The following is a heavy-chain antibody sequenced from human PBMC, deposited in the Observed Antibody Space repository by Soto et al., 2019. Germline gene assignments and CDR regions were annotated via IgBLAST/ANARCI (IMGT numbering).Heavy chain of an antibody. Sequence: GGSLRLSCAASGFTFSSYAMSWVRQAPGKGLEWVSAISGSGGSTYYADSVKGRFTISRDNSKNTLYLQMNSLRAEDTAVYYCAKDLCSSTSCYAWGGFDIWGQGTMVTVSS. CDR1: GFTFSSYA. CDR2: ISGSGGST. CDR3: AKDLCSSTSCYAWGGFDI. D-gene: IGHD2-2*01. J-gene: IGHJ3*02. V-gene: IGHV3-23*01.